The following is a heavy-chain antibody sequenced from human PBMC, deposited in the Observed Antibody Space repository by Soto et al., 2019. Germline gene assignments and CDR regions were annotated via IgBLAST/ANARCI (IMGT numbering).Heavy chain of an antibody. CDR1: GFTFSSYA. Sequence: EVQLLESGGVLVQPGGSLRLSCAASGFTFSSYALSWVRQAPGKGLGWVSGISGDGATTYYTDSVKGRFTISRDSFTNTLYLQMSSLRAEDSAVYYCARDLTSSGRSTYLGYWGQGTLVTVSS. J-gene: IGHJ4*02. CDR3: ARDLTSSGRSTYLGY. D-gene: IGHD6-19*01. CDR2: ISGDGATT. V-gene: IGHV3-23*01.